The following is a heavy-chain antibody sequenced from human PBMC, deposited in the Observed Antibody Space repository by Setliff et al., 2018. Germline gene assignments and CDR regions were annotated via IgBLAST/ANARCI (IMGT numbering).Heavy chain of an antibody. CDR2: INPSSGAT. Sequence: ASVKVSCKASGYTFTGYYMYWVRQAPGQGLEWMGRINPSSGATIYAQKFRGRVTMTRDTSITTAYMELSSLRSDDTAMYYCARSVHGDYVRLRQNNWLDPWGQGTLVTVSS. V-gene: IGHV1-2*06. CDR1: GYTFTGYY. J-gene: IGHJ5*02. D-gene: IGHD4-17*01. CDR3: ARSVHGDYVRLRQNNWLDP.